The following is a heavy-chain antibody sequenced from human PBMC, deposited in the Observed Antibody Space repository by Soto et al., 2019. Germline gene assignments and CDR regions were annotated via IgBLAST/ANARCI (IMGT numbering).Heavy chain of an antibody. CDR2: ISAYNGNT. Sequence: GASAKVSCKASGYTFTSYGISWVRQAPGQGLEWMGWISAYNGNTNYAQKLQGRVTMTTDTSTSTAYMELRSLRSDDMAVYYCARVMSYYDSSGYPDYWGQGTLVTVSS. J-gene: IGHJ4*02. V-gene: IGHV1-18*03. D-gene: IGHD3-22*01. CDR1: GYTFTSYG. CDR3: ARVMSYYDSSGYPDY.